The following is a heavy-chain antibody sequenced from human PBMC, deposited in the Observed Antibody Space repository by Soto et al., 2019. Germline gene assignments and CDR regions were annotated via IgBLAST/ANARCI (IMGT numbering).Heavy chain of an antibody. J-gene: IGHJ2*01. V-gene: IGHV1-69*01. D-gene: IGHD2-21*02. CDR3: ATDVKDGYNYWYFDL. CDR2: IIPIYRAS. Sequence: QVQLVQSEAEVKKPGSSVKVSCKASGGSFGNLAISWVRQAPGQGLEWVAGIIPIYRASNYAEHFRGRISLTLDESTATTCLQLSSLTSEDSAIYYCATDVKDGYNYWYFDLWGRGTQVTVSS. CDR1: GGSFGNLA.